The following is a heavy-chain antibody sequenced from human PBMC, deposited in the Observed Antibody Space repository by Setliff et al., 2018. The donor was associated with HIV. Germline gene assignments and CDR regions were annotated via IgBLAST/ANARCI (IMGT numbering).Heavy chain of an antibody. D-gene: IGHD6-19*01. CDR2: MHNSGST. J-gene: IGHJ4*02. V-gene: IGHV4-39*07. Sequence: SETLSLTCTVSGDSISSSDYYWGWIRQPPGKGLEWIGSMHNSGSTYYNPSVKSRVTISVDTSKNQFSLKLSSVTAADTAVYFCARANLYSSGPLDYWGQGRLVTVSS. CDR3: ARANLYSSGPLDY. CDR1: GDSISSSDYY.